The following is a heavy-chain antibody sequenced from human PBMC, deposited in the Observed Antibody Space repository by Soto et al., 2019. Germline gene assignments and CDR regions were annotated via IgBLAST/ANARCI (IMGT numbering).Heavy chain of an antibody. D-gene: IGHD3-9*01. CDR2: INPSGGST. CDR3: ARRGPGADYDILTGYGSIGAFDI. CDR1: GYTFTSYY. Sequence: ASVKVSCKASGYTFTSYYMHWVRQAPGQGLEWMGIINPSGGSTSYAQKIQGRVTMTRDTSTSTTYMELSSLRSEDTAVYYCARRGPGADYDILTGYGSIGAFDIWGQGTMVTVSS. J-gene: IGHJ3*02. V-gene: IGHV1-46*01.